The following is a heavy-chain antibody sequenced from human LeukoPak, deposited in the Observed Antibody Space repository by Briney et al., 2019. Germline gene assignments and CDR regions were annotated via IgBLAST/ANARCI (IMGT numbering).Heavy chain of an antibody. V-gene: IGHV4-31*03. D-gene: IGHD6-13*01. CDR1: GGSISSGGYY. CDR2: IYYSGST. Sequence: SETLSLTCTVSGGSISSGGYYWGWIRQHPGKGLEWIGYIYYSGSTYYNPSLKSRVTISVDTSKNQFSLKLSSVTAADTAVYYCARLVGHGGSSSWWFDPWGQGTLVTVSS. J-gene: IGHJ5*02. CDR3: ARLVGHGGSSSWWFDP.